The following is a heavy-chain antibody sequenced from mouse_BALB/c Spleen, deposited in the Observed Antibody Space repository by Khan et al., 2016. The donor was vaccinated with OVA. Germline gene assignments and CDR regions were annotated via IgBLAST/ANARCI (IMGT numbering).Heavy chain of an antibody. CDR1: GYSFTGFN. CDR2: IDPYYGGT. D-gene: IGHD1-2*01. J-gene: IGHJ4*01. V-gene: IGHV1-42*01. Sequence: VQLKESGPELEKPGASVKISCKASGYSFTGFNMNWVQQSTGKSLEWIGNIDPYYGGTPYNQKSKGKATLTVDKSSSTVYMQLKSLTSEDSAVYYCARGGDGPSYAMDYWGQGTSVTVSS. CDR3: ARGGDGPSYAMDY.